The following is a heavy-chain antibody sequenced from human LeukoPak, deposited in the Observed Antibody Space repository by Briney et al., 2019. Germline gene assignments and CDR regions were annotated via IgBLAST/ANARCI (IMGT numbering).Heavy chain of an antibody. D-gene: IGHD6-13*01. Sequence: GGSLRLSCVASGFTFSSYGMSWVRQAPGKGLEWVTGIGGSGGSTYYADSVKGRFTVSRDDFKNTLYLQMNSLRVEDTAVYYCAKDEAPAAGSWNYYYGMDVWGQGTTVTVSS. CDR2: IGGSGGST. CDR1: GFTFSSYG. V-gene: IGHV3-23*01. CDR3: AKDEAPAAGSWNYYYGMDV. J-gene: IGHJ6*02.